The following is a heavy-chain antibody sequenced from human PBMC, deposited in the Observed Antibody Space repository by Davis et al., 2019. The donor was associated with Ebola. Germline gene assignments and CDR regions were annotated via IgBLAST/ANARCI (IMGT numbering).Heavy chain of an antibody. CDR1: GYTFTSYY. CDR2: ISAYNGNT. J-gene: IGHJ6*02. Sequence: AASVKVSCKASGYTFTSYYMHWVRQAPGQGLEWMGWISAYNGNTNYAQKLQGRVTMTTDTSTSTAYMELRSLRSDDTAVYYCARVPGITIFGVVIKYGMDVWGQGTTVTVSS. V-gene: IGHV1-18*04. CDR3: ARVPGITIFGVVIKYGMDV. D-gene: IGHD3-3*01.